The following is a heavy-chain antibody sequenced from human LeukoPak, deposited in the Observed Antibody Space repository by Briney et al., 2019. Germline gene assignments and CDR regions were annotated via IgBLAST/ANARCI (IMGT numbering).Heavy chain of an antibody. V-gene: IGHV3-15*01. J-gene: IGHJ3*02. Sequence: PGGSLRLSCAASGSTFSNAWMSWVRQAPGKGLEWVGRIKSKTDGGTTDYAAPVKGRFTISRDDSKNTLYLQMNSLKTEDTAVYYCTTGRESAYSSGWYAFDIWGQGTMVTVSS. CDR1: GSTFSNAW. CDR2: IKSKTDGGTT. D-gene: IGHD6-19*01. CDR3: TTGRESAYSSGWYAFDI.